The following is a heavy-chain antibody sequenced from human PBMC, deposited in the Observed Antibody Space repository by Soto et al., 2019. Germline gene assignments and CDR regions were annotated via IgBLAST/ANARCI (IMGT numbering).Heavy chain of an antibody. D-gene: IGHD3-10*01. CDR3: ARANFVAESTLLYYYYYYMDV. CDR1: GYTFTSYA. Sequence: GASVKVSCKASGYTFTSYAMHWVRQAPGQRLERMGWINAGNGNTKYSQKLQGRVTITRDTSASTAYMELSSLRSEDTAVYYCARANFVAESTLLYYYYYYMDVWGKGTTVTVSS. V-gene: IGHV1-3*01. J-gene: IGHJ6*03. CDR2: INAGNGNT.